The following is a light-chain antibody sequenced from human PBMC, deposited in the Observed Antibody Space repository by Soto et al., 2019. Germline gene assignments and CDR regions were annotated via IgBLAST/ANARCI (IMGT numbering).Light chain of an antibody. J-gene: IGKJ1*01. V-gene: IGKV3-20*01. CDR2: GAS. Sequence: ETVLTQSPGTLSLSPGERATLSCRASQSVSSSYLAWYQQKPGQAPSLLIYGASTRATGIPDRFSGSGSGTDFTLTISRLEPEDFAVYYCQQYGRSPPSWTFGQGTKVELK. CDR3: QQYGRSPPSWT. CDR1: QSVSSSY.